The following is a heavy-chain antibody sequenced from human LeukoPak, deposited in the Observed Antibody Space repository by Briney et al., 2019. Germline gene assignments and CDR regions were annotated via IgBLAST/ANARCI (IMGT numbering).Heavy chain of an antibody. D-gene: IGHD3-3*01. J-gene: IGHJ4*02. CDR3: AREMGPGVSDY. CDR2: IKPDGSEK. CDR1: GFTSSIYW. V-gene: IGHV3-7*01. Sequence: PGGSLRLSCAGSGFTSSIYWMSWVRQAPGKGLEWVANIKPDGSEKYYVDSVKGRFTISRDNAKNSLYLQMNSLRAEDTAVYYCAREMGPGVSDYWGQGTLVTVSS.